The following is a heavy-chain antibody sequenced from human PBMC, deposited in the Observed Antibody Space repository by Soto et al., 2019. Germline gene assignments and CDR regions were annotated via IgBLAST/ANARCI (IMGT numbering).Heavy chain of an antibody. CDR1: GFTFSDYY. CDR2: ISSSGGTI. V-gene: IGHV3-11*01. CDR3: ARHGRGGTSSYMGV. J-gene: IGHJ6*03. Sequence: QVQLVESGGGLVKPGGSLKLSCAASGFTFSDYYMSWIRQAPGKGLEWVSYISSSGGTIYYADSVEGRFTISRDNAKTSLYLQMNGLRAEDTAVYYWARHGRGGTSSYMGVWGKGTTVTVSS. D-gene: IGHD2-2*01.